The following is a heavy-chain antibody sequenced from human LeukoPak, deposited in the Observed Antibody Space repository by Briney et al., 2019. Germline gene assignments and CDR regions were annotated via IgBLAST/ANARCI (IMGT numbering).Heavy chain of an antibody. V-gene: IGHV3-30*03. D-gene: IGHD5-12*01. CDR1: GFTFSSYG. Sequence: GGSLRLSCAASGFTFSSYGMHWVRQAPGKVLEWVAVISYDGSNKYYADSVKGRFTISRDNSKNTLYLQMNSLRAEDTAVYYCATTLIVATINTPGYFDYWGQGTLVTVSS. CDR3: ATTLIVATINTPGYFDY. J-gene: IGHJ4*02. CDR2: ISYDGSNK.